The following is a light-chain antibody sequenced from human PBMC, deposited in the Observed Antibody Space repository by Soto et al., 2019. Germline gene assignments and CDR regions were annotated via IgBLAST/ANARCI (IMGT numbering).Light chain of an antibody. J-gene: IGKJ1*01. CDR3: QQRTYWPWT. V-gene: IGKV3D-20*02. Sequence: EIVLSQSPGTLSLSPGERATLSCRASQSVSSSYLAWYQQKPGQAPRLLIYDASIRATGIPARFSGSGSGTDFTLTISSLEPEDFAVYYCQQRTYWPWTFGQGTKVDIK. CDR1: QSVSSSY. CDR2: DAS.